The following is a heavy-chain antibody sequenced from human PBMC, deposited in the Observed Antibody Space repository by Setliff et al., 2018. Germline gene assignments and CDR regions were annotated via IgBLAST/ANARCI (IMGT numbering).Heavy chain of an antibody. CDR2: IFTSGST. CDR3: ARGVSGVSWTPRY. J-gene: IGHJ4*02. CDR1: GGSVSTFY. V-gene: IGHV4-4*08. D-gene: IGHD6-25*01. Sequence: PSETLSLTCRVSGGSVSTFYWTWIRQPPGKGLEWIGYIFTSGSTQYNPSLKSRATISVDMTENQFSLILRSVVAADTAVYYCARGVSGVSWTPRYWGRGTLVTVSS.